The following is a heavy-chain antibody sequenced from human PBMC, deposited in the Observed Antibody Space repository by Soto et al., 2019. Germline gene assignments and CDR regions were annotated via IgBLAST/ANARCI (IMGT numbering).Heavy chain of an antibody. D-gene: IGHD6-13*01. Sequence: GASVKVSCKACGDTFTGYYMHWVRQAPGQGLDWMGWINPNSGGTNYAQKFQGWVTMTRDTSISTAYMELSRMRSDDTAVYYCAREKPIAAAGRRRPSYYYYGMDVWGQGTTVTVSS. CDR3: AREKPIAAAGRRRPSYYYYGMDV. CDR1: GDTFTGYY. V-gene: IGHV1-2*04. J-gene: IGHJ6*02. CDR2: INPNSGGT.